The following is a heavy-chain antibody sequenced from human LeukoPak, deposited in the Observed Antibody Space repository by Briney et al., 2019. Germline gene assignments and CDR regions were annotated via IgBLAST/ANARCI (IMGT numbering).Heavy chain of an antibody. CDR1: GGSISSSPYY. V-gene: IGHV4-39*07. J-gene: IGHJ4*02. Sequence: PSETLSLTCTVSGGSISSSPYYWSWIRQPPGKGLEWIGNIYYSGTTYYNPSLESRVTISVDTSKNQFSLRLSSVTAADTAVYYCARGRRYSTSWYYFDSWGQGTLVTVSS. CDR3: ARGRRYSTSWYYFDS. D-gene: IGHD2-2*01. CDR2: IYYSGTT.